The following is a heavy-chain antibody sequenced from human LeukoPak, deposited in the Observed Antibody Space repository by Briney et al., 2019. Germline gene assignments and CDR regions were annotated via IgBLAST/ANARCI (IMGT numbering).Heavy chain of an antibody. D-gene: IGHD6-13*01. CDR3: ARAARWYSSSWYYFDY. V-gene: IGHV6-1*01. CDR2: TYYRSKWYN. CDR1: GDSVSSKSAA. J-gene: IGHJ4*02. Sequence: SQTLSLTFAISGDSVSSKSAAWNWIRQSPSRGLEWLGRTYYRSKWYNDYAVSVKSRITINPDTSKNQFSLQLNSVTPEDTAVYYCARAARWYSSSWYYFDYWGQGTLVTVSS.